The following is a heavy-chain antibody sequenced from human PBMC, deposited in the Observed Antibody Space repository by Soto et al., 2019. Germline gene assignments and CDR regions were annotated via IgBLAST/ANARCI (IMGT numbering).Heavy chain of an antibody. J-gene: IGHJ4*02. Sequence: QVQLVQSGAEVKKPGASVKVSCKASGYTFSSYDITWVRQAAGQGLEWMGWVNPNSGDTDYAQKFQGRVTMTRDTSIRTAYMELSSLRSEDSAVYYCARKGFLDRFRDFWGQGTLVTVSS. V-gene: IGHV1-8*01. D-gene: IGHD3-9*01. CDR2: VNPNSGDT. CDR3: ARKGFLDRFRDF. CDR1: GYTFSSYD.